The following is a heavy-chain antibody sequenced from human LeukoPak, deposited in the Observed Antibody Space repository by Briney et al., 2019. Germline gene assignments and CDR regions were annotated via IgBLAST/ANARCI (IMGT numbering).Heavy chain of an antibody. V-gene: IGHV3-74*01. CDR1: GFTFSSYW. D-gene: IGHD6-13*01. CDR3: GSAAAPPGHFQH. CDR2: MYTDGSTT. J-gene: IGHJ1*01. Sequence: PGGSLRLSCAASGFTFSSYWMHWVRQVPGKGLVWVSHMYTDGSTTSYADSVKGRFTISRDNAKNTLYLQMNSLRAEDTAVYYCGSAAAPPGHFQHWGQGTLVTVSS.